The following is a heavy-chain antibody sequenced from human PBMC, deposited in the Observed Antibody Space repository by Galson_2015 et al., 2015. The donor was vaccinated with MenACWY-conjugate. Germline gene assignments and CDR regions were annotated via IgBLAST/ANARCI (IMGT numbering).Heavy chain of an antibody. J-gene: IGHJ4*02. Sequence: SLRLSCAASGFTFSSYAMGWVRQAPGKGLEWVSSIRGSGATTDYADSVRGRFTISRDNSKNTLYLEINSLRVDDTAVYYCAKDIIVGIGSYTTFDYWGQGTLVTVSS. CDR1: GFTFSSYA. D-gene: IGHD3-10*01. CDR3: AKDIIVGIGSYTTFDY. CDR2: IRGSGATT. V-gene: IGHV3-23*01.